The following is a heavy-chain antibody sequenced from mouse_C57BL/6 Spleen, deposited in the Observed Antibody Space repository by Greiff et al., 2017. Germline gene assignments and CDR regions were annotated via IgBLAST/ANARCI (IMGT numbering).Heavy chain of an antibody. CDR3: AYYDGYYGYFDY. CDR2: INPNNGGT. J-gene: IGHJ2*01. V-gene: IGHV1-22*01. Sequence: VQLQQSGPELVKPGASVKMSCKASGYTFTDYNMHWVKQSHGKSLEWIGYINPNNGGTSYNQKFKGKATLTVNKSSSTAYMELRSLTSEDSAVYYCAYYDGYYGYFDYWGQGTTLTVSS. D-gene: IGHD2-3*01. CDR1: GYTFTDYN.